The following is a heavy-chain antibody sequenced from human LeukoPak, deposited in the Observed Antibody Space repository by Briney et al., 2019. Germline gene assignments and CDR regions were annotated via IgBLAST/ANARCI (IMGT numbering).Heavy chain of an antibody. J-gene: IGHJ3*02. CDR3: ASPTGIAVAGTQTDDAFDI. CDR1: GYSISSGYY. D-gene: IGHD6-19*01. V-gene: IGHV4-38-2*02. Sequence: PSETLSLTCNVSGYSISSGYYWGWIRQPPAKGLEWIGSIYHSGRTHYNPSLKSRVTISGDTSKNQFSLKLSSVTAADTAVYYCASPTGIAVAGTQTDDAFDIWGQGTMVTVSS. CDR2: IYHSGRT.